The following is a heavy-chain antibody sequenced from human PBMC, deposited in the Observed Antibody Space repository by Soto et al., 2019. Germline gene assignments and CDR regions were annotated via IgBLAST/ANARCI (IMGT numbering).Heavy chain of an antibody. CDR1: SGSISSSNW. Sequence: QVQLQESGPGLVKPSGTLSLTCAVSSGSISSSNWWSWVRQPPGKGLEWIGEIYHSGSTHYNPSLKSRVTISVAKSKNQFSLKLSSVTAADTAVYYCARGSRLRKLLPSAFDIWGQGTMVTVSS. J-gene: IGHJ3*02. CDR2: IYHSGST. V-gene: IGHV4-4*02. D-gene: IGHD4-17*01. CDR3: ARGSRLRKLLPSAFDI.